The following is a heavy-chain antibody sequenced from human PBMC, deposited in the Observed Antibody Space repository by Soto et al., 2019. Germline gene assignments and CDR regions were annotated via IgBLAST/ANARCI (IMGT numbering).Heavy chain of an antibody. CDR1: GFTFRSYA. CDR3: ARGVFYYYGSSGYSPDY. D-gene: IGHD3-22*01. V-gene: IGHV3-23*01. Sequence: GGSLRLSCAASGFTFRSYAMNWVRQAPGRGLEWVSGINDGGHATYDADSVRGRFTISRDNSKNTLYLQMNSLRPEDTAVYYCARGVFYYYGSSGYSPDYWGQGTLVTVSS. J-gene: IGHJ4*02. CDR2: INDGGHAT.